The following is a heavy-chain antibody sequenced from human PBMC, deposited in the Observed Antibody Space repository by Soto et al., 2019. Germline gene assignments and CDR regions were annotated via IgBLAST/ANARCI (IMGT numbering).Heavy chain of an antibody. CDR2: ISGSGGST. J-gene: IGHJ4*02. CDR1: GFTFSSYA. CDR3: ARDYSPRPGYSYGYFDY. D-gene: IGHD5-18*01. V-gene: IGHV3-23*01. Sequence: PGGSLRLSCAASGFTFSSYAMSWVRQAPGKGLEWVSAISGSGGSTYYADSVKGRFTISRDSSKNTLYLQMNSLRAEDTAVYYCARDYSPRPGYSYGYFDYWGQGTLVTVSS.